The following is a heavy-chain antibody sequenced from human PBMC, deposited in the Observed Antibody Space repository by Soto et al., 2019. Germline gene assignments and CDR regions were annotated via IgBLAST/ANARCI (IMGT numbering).Heavy chain of an antibody. J-gene: IGHJ4*02. Sequence: ASVKVSCKASGYTFTGYYMHWVRQAPGQGLEWMGGIIPIFGTANYAQKFQGRVTITADESTSTAYMELSSLRSEDTAVYYCARDRASSGWYGYFDYWGQGTLVTVSS. V-gene: IGHV1-69*13. CDR2: IIPIFGTA. CDR3: ARDRASSGWYGYFDY. D-gene: IGHD6-19*01. CDR1: GYTFTGYY.